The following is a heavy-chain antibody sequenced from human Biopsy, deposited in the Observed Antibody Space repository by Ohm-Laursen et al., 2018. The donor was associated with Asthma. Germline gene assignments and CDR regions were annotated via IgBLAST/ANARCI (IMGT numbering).Heavy chain of an antibody. D-gene: IGHD3-10*01. Sequence: ASVKVSCKTSGYTFNSAGITWVRQAPGQGLEWMGWISVYNGNTKVAQKLQDRVTMITDTSTSTSYMELRSLRSDDTAVYFCARSVDYSHYYGIDVWDQGTTVTVS. J-gene: IGHJ6*02. V-gene: IGHV1-18*01. CDR3: ARSVDYSHYYGIDV. CDR1: GYTFNSAG. CDR2: ISVYNGNT.